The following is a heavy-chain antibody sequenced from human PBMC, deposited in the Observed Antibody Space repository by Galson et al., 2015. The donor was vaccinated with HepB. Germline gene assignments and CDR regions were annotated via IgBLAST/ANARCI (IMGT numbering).Heavy chain of an antibody. Sequence: SLRLSCAASGFTFSSYAMHWVRQAPGKGLEWVAVISYDGSNKYYADSVKGRFTISRDNSKNTLYLQMNSLRAEDTAVYYCARDFGGDYGGQGTLVTVSS. V-gene: IGHV3-30-3*01. J-gene: IGHJ4*02. CDR1: GFTFSSYA. D-gene: IGHD3-16*01. CDR2: ISYDGSNK. CDR3: ARDFGGDY.